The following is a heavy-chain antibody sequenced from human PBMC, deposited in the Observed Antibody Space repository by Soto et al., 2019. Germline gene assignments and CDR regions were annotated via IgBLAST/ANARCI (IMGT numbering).Heavy chain of an antibody. J-gene: IGHJ4*02. V-gene: IGHV2-5*02. CDR2: IFWDDDK. CDR3: AHRRYCSGGSCYDY. Sequence: QITLKESGPTLVKPTQTLTLTCTFSGFSLSTSGVGVGWIRQPPGKALEWLAVIFWDDDKRYSPSLKDRLTTTKHTSKDLVVLTMTNMDPADTATHYCAHRRYCSGGSCYDYWGQGTLVTVSS. CDR1: GFSLSTSGVG. D-gene: IGHD2-15*01.